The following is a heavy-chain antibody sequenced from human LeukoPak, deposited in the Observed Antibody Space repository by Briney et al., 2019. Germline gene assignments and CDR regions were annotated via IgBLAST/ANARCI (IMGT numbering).Heavy chain of an antibody. CDR3: ARVEEGYGSDRGENYYYYYMDV. Sequence: SETLSLTCTVSGVSISNYYWSWIRQPPGKGLEWIGYIHYSGSTSYNPSLKSRVTISVDTSKKQFSLKLSSVTAADTAVYYCARVEEGYGSDRGENYYYYYMDVWGQGTLVTVSS. CDR2: IHYSGST. CDR1: GVSISNYY. V-gene: IGHV4-59*01. J-gene: IGHJ6*03. D-gene: IGHD3-10*01.